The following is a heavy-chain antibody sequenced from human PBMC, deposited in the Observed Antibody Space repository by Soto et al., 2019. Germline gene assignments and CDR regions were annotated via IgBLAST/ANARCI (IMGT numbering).Heavy chain of an antibody. CDR2: MNPNSGNT. CDR3: AREREGSGFDP. CDR1: GYTFTSYD. D-gene: IGHD1-26*01. J-gene: IGHJ5*02. V-gene: IGHV1-8*01. Sequence: ASVKVSCKASGYTFTSYDTNWVRQATGQGLEWTGWMNPNSGNTAYALKFQGRVTMTRNTSISTAYMELSSLRSEDTAVYYCAREREGSGFDPWGQGTLVTVSS.